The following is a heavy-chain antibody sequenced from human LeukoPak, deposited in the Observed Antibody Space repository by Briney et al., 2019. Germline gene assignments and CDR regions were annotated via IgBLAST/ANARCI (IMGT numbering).Heavy chain of an antibody. CDR1: GFTFRNYG. Sequence: GGSLRLSCAASGFTFRNYGMHWVRQAPGKGLEWVAVISYDGSNKYYADSVKGRFTVSRDNSKRTLFLQTDSLRGEDTAVYYCANGGYYSLDSWGQGTLVTVSS. D-gene: IGHD2-15*01. J-gene: IGHJ4*02. CDR3: ANGGYYSLDS. CDR2: ISYDGSNK. V-gene: IGHV3-30*18.